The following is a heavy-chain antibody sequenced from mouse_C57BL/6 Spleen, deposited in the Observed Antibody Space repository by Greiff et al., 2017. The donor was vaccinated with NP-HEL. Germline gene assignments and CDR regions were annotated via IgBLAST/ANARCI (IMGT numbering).Heavy chain of an antibody. CDR1: GYTFTDYY. V-gene: IGHV1-26*01. CDR2: INPNNGGT. CDR3: ARSRYYGSSFYYALDD. D-gene: IGHD1-1*01. J-gene: IGHJ4*01. Sequence: EVQLQQSGPELVKPGASVKISCKASGYTFTDYYMNWVKQSHGKSLEWIGDINPNNGGTSYNQKFKGKATLTVDKSSSTASMELRSLTSEDSAVYYWARSRYYGSSFYYALDDWGQGTSVTVSS.